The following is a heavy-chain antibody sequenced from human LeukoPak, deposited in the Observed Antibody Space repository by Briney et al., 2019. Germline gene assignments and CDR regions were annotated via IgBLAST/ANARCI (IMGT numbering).Heavy chain of an antibody. Sequence: GGSLRLSCAASGFTISSYSMNWVRQAPGKGLEWVSSISSSSSYIYYADSVKGRFTISRDNAKNSLYLQMNSLRAEDTAAYYCAGLWFGELLHYFDYWGQGTLVTVSS. J-gene: IGHJ4*02. V-gene: IGHV3-21*01. CDR3: AGLWFGELLHYFDY. D-gene: IGHD3-10*01. CDR2: ISSSSSYI. CDR1: GFTISSYS.